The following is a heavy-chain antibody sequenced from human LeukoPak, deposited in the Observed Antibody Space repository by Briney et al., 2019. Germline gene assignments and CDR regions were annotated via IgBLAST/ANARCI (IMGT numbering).Heavy chain of an antibody. Sequence: ASVKVSCKASGYTFSGYYMHWVRQAPGQGLEWMGWINPNSGGTKYVQKFQGRVTMTRDTSISTAYMELSRLRSDDTAVYYCASGSLASYFDHWGQGTLVTISS. CDR2: INPNSGGT. CDR3: ASGSLASYFDH. V-gene: IGHV1-2*02. J-gene: IGHJ4*02. CDR1: GYTFSGYY. D-gene: IGHD3-16*01.